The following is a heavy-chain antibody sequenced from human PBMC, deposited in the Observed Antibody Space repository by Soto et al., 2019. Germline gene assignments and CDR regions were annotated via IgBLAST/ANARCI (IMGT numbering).Heavy chain of an antibody. J-gene: IGHJ4*02. V-gene: IGHV4-4*02. CDR1: GGSITNSNW. CDR3: ARGPPIVGNTTPLDS. Sequence: QVQLQESGPRLVKPSGTLSLTCSVSGGSITNSNWWTWVRLPPAKGLEWIGDIYHAGSTKYNPSLERRVTISVDTSKNQFALTLTFVTAADTAVYFCARGPPIVGNTTPLDSWGRGTLVTVSS. CDR2: IYHAGST. D-gene: IGHD1-26*01.